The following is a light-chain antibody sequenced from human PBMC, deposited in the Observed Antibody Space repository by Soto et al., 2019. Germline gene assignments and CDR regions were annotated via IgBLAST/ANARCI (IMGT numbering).Light chain of an antibody. CDR1: QDISDD. CDR3: LQSHNYPRT. V-gene: IGKV1-6*01. CDR2: GAS. Sequence: AIQMTQSPSSLSASVGARVTITCRASQDISDDVGWYQQTPGKAPKLLIFGASRLQSGVPSRFSGSGSGAAFTLTITSLRPEDSDNYYCLQSHNYPRTFGQGTKVEI. J-gene: IGKJ1*01.